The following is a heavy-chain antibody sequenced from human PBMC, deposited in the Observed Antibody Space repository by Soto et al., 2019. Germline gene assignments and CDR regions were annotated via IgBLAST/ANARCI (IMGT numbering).Heavy chain of an antibody. V-gene: IGHV2-26*01. CDR2: IFSNDEK. CDR1: GFSLSNARMG. J-gene: IGHJ6*02. CDR3: ARIWGPYYYYVMEV. D-gene: IGHD7-27*01. Sequence: QVTLKESGPVLVKPTETLTLTCTVSGFSLSNARMGVSWIRQPPGKALECLAHIFSNDEKSYSTSLKSRLTISKATSKSQVVLTMTNMDPVDTATYYCARIWGPYYYYVMEVWGQGNTVTVSS.